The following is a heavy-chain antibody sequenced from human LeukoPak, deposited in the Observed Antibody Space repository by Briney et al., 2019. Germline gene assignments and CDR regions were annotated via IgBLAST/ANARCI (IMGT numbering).Heavy chain of an antibody. D-gene: IGHD3-9*01. CDR1: GYTFTSYY. CDR3: ARSSRFLTGAY. J-gene: IGHJ4*02. Sequence: ASVKVSCKASGYTFTSYYMHWVRLAPGQGLEWMGIINPSGGSTSYAQKFQGRVTTTRDTSTSTVYMELSSLRSEDTAVYYCARSSRFLTGAYWGQGTLVTVSS. V-gene: IGHV1-46*01. CDR2: INPSGGST.